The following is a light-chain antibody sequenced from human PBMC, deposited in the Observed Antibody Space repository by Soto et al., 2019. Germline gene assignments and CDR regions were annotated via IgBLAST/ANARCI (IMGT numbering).Light chain of an antibody. CDR3: QQYDNLPA. CDR2: DAC. V-gene: IGKV1-33*01. J-gene: IGKJ3*01. Sequence: DIQMTQSPSSLSASVGDRVTITCQASQDISNYLNLYQQKPGKAPKLLIYDACNLETGVPSRFSGSGTGTDFTFTISSLQPEDIATYYCQQYDNLPAFGPGTKVDIK. CDR1: QDISNY.